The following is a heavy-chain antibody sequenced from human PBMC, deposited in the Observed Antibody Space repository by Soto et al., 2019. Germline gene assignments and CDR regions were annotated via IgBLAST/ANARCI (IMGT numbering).Heavy chain of an antibody. Sequence: VQLLESGGGLVQPGGSLRLSCAASGFTFSSYAMSWVRQAPGKGLEWVSAISGSGGSTYYADSVKGRFTISRDNSKNTLYLQMNSLRAEDTAVYYCAKEVGGYDFWSGDYYYMDVWGKGTTVTVSS. D-gene: IGHD3-3*01. CDR2: ISGSGGST. CDR3: AKEVGGYDFWSGDYYYMDV. CDR1: GFTFSSYA. V-gene: IGHV3-23*01. J-gene: IGHJ6*03.